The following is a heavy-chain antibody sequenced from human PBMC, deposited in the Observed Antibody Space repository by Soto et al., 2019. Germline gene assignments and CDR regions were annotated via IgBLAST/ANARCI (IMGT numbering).Heavy chain of an antibody. CDR3: ARGGSSWYNWFDP. V-gene: IGHV4-59*01. J-gene: IGHJ5*02. Sequence: NPSETLSLTCTVSGGSISSYYWSWIRHPPGKGLEWIGYIYYSGSTNYNPSLKSRVTISVDTSKNQFSLKLSSVTAADTAVYYCARGGSSWYNWFDPWGQGTLVTVSS. CDR1: GGSISSYY. D-gene: IGHD6-13*01. CDR2: IYYSGST.